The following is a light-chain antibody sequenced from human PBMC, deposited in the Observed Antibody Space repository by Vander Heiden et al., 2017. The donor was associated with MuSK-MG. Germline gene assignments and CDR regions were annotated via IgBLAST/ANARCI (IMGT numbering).Light chain of an antibody. CDR2: GAS. Sequence: IVMTQSPDSLAVSLGERATINCKSSQTLLYRSNNRNYLAWYQQRPGQPPKLLMNGASNREAGVPDRFSGSGSGTDFTLTITSLQAEDVAVYYCQQYFSIPYTFGGGTKVEIK. CDR3: QQYFSIPYT. V-gene: IGKV4-1*01. J-gene: IGKJ4*01. CDR1: QTLLYRSNNRNY.